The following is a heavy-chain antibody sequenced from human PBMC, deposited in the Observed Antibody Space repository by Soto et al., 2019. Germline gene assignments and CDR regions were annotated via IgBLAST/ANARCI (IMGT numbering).Heavy chain of an antibody. V-gene: IGHV3-30-3*01. D-gene: IGHD3-16*01. CDR2: ISYDGSNK. CDR3: ARVWAAPEYNFFDP. CDR1: GFTFSSYA. J-gene: IGHJ5*02. Sequence: QVQLVESGGGVAQPGRSLRLSCAASGFTFSSYAMHWVRQAPGKGLEWVALISYDGSNKFYADSVKGRFTISRDNSKKTVYLQMSSLRTEDTAVYYCARVWAAPEYNFFDPWGQGTLVTVSS.